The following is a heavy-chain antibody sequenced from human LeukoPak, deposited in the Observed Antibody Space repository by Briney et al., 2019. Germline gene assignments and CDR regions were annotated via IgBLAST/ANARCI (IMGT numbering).Heavy chain of an antibody. D-gene: IGHD3-10*01. CDR3: ARDSATGGFDP. V-gene: IGHV4-59*01. J-gene: IGHJ5*02. Sequence: TLSLTCTVSGGSISSYYWSWIRQPPGKGLEWIGYIYYSGSTNYNPSLKSRVTISVDTSKNQFSLKLSSVTAADTAVYYCARDSATGGFDPWGQGTLVTVSS. CDR2: IYYSGST. CDR1: GGSISSYY.